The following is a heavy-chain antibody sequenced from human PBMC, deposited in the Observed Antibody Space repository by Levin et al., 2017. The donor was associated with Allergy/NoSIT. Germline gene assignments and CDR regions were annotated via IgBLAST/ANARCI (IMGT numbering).Heavy chain of an antibody. CDR2: ISGIGGST. D-gene: IGHD2-15*01. V-gene: IGHV3-23*01. J-gene: IGHJ4*02. CDR1: GFTFSSYA. CDR3: AKDSGGWLRDVDYFDY. Sequence: GESLKISCVGSGFTFSSYAMSWVRQAPGKGLEWVSAISGIGGSTYYADSVKGRFTISRNNYRNTLYLEMNSLGAEDTAVYFCAKDSGGWLRDVDYFDYWGQGTLVTVSS.